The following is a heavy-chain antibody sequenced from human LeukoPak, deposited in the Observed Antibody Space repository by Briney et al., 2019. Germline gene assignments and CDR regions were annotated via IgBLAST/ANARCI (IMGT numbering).Heavy chain of an antibody. CDR3: ARVVRYGPYGDYYYYMDV. D-gene: IGHD4-17*01. V-gene: IGHV1-2*02. J-gene: IGHJ6*03. Sequence: ASVKVSCKASGYTFTGYYMHWVRQAPGQGLEWMGWINPNSGGTNYAQKFQGRVTMTRDTSISTAYMELSRLRSDDTAVYYCARVVRYGPYGDYYYYMDVWGKGTTVTISS. CDR1: GYTFTGYY. CDR2: INPNSGGT.